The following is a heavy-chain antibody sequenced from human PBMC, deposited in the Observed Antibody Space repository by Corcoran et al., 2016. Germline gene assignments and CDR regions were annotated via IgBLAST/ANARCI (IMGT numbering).Heavy chain of an antibody. J-gene: IGHJ6*02. V-gene: IGHV3-30*18. D-gene: IGHD1-26*01. Sequence: QVQLVESGGGVVQPGRSLRLSCAASGFTFSSYGMHWVRQAPGKGLEWVAVISYDGSNQYYADSEKGRFTISRDKSKNTLYLQMNSLRAEDTAVYDCAKGEGAGVWGRDVWGQGTTVTVSS. CDR1: GFTFSSYG. CDR2: ISYDGSNQ. CDR3: AKGEGAGVWGRDV.